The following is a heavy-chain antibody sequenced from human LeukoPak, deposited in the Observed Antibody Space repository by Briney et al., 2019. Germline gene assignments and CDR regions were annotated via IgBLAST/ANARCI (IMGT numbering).Heavy chain of an antibody. Sequence: PSETLSLTCAVYGGSFSGYYWSWIRQPPGKGLEWIGEINYSGSTNYNPSLKSRVTISVDTSKNQFSLKLSSVTAADTAVYYCARVRPPYYYDSSGTYAFDIWGQGTMVTVSS. D-gene: IGHD3-22*01. J-gene: IGHJ3*02. CDR2: INYSGST. CDR1: GGSFSGYY. V-gene: IGHV4-34*01. CDR3: ARVRPPYYYDSSGTYAFDI.